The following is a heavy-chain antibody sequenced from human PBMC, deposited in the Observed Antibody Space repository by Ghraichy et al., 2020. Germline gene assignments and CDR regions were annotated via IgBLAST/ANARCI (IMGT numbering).Heavy chain of an antibody. J-gene: IGHJ5*02. CDR3: ARGRWFDP. CDR2: TNQDGTAK. V-gene: IGHV3-7*01. Sequence: GGSLRLSCAASGFTFSTSWMSWVRQVPGKGLEWVANTNQDGTAKYYVDSVKGRFTISRDNAKNSAYLQMNSLRVEDTAEYYCARGRWFDPRGQGTLVTVSS. CDR1: GFTFSTSW.